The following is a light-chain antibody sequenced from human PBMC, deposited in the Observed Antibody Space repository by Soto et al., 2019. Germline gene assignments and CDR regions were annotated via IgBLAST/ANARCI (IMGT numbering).Light chain of an antibody. V-gene: IGKV1-6*01. CDR3: LHYYAFPLP. CDR2: TAS. Sequence: IQMTQSPSSLSASVGDRVIVTCRASQGIRNDLGWYQQKPGKAPKLLVSTASTLQSGVPSRFSGSGSGTDFTLSISSLQPEDFATYYCLHYYAFPLPFGGGTKVDIK. J-gene: IGKJ4*01. CDR1: QGIRND.